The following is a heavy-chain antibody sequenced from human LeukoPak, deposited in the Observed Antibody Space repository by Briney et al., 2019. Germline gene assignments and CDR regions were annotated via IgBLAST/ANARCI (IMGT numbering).Heavy chain of an antibody. CDR2: ISGYNGHP. CDR3: ARESQIRYYYDRSGYYYGALDY. CDR1: GYTFTNYG. J-gene: IGHJ4*02. D-gene: IGHD3-22*01. V-gene: IGHV1-18*01. Sequence: GASVKVSCKASGYTFTNYGISWVRQAPGQGLEWMGWISGYNGHPNYAEKLQGRVTMTTDTSTSTAYMELRSLRSDDTAVFYCARESQIRYYYDRSGYYYGALDYWGQGSLVTVSS.